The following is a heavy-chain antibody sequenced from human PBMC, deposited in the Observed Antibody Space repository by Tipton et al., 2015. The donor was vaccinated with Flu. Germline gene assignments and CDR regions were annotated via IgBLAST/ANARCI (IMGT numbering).Heavy chain of an antibody. V-gene: IGHV3-30*02. CDR1: GFTFSSYG. CDR2: IRYDGSNK. J-gene: IGHJ4*02. CDR3: AKDRSERKVLLWFGELFNTALN. Sequence: SLRLSCAASGFTFSSYGMHWVRQAPGKGLEWVAFIRYDGSNKYYADSVKGRFTISRDNSKNTLYLQMNSLRAEDTAVYYCAKDRSERKVLLWFGELFNTALNWGQGTLVSVS. D-gene: IGHD3-10*01.